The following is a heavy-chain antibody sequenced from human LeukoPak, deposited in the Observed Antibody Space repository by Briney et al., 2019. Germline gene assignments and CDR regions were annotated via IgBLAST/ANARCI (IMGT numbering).Heavy chain of an antibody. Sequence: GGSLRLSCAASGFTFSSYAMSWVRQAPGKGLEWVSAISGSGGSTYYADSVKGRFTISRDNSKNTLYLQMNSLRAEDTAVYYCAKGIFPYDFWSECYGMDVWGQGTTVTVSS. CDR1: GFTFSSYA. CDR2: ISGSGGST. CDR3: AKGIFPYDFWSECYGMDV. V-gene: IGHV3-23*01. D-gene: IGHD3-3*01. J-gene: IGHJ6*02.